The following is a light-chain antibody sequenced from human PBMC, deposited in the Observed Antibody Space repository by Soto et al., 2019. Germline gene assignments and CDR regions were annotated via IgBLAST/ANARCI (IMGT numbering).Light chain of an antibody. V-gene: IGKV4-1*01. CDR2: WAS. J-gene: IGKJ4*01. Sequence: DIVMTQSPDSLAVSLGERATINCKSSQSVLYSSNNNNYLAWYQQRPGQPPQLLIYWASTRESGVPDRFSGSGSGTDFTLTISSLQAGDVAVYYCQQYYDTPLTCGGGTRVEIK. CDR1: QSVLYSSNNNNY. CDR3: QQYYDTPLT.